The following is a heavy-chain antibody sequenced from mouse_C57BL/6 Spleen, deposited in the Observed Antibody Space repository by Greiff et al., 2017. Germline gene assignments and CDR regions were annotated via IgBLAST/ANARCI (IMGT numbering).Heavy chain of an antibody. V-gene: IGHV5-6*01. CDR2: ISSGGSYT. Sequence: EVKVVESGGDLVKPGGSLKLSCAASGFTFSSYGMSWVRQTPDKRLEWVATISSGGSYTYYPDSVKGRFTISRDNAKNTLYLQMSSLKSEDTAMYYCARNYGSSWYFDVWGTGTTVTDSS. D-gene: IGHD1-1*01. CDR1: GFTFSSYG. CDR3: ARNYGSSWYFDV. J-gene: IGHJ1*03.